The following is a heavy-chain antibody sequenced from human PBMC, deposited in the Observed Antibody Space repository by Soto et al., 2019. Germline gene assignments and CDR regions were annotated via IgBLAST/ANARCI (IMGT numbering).Heavy chain of an antibody. D-gene: IGHD3-10*01. CDR3: ARESRRITMVRGVITPNWFDP. CDR1: GGSVSSGSYY. V-gene: IGHV4-61*01. CDR2: IYYGGST. Sequence: SETLSLTCTVSGGSVSSGSYYWSWIRQPPGKGLEWIGYIYYGGSTNYNPSLKSRVTISVDTSKNQFSLKLSSVTAADTAVYYCARESRRITMVRGVITPNWFDPWGQGTLVTASS. J-gene: IGHJ5*02.